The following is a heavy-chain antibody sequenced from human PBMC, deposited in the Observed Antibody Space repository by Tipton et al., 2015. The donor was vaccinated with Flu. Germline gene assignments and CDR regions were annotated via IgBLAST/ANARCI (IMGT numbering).Heavy chain of an antibody. CDR1: GFTVSTSY. Sequence: QLVQSGGGLIRPGGSLRLSCAVSGFTVSTSYMSWVRQPPGKGLGWVSIVYDDGRTYYADSVEGRFAISRDNSKNILYLQMNSLRADDTAVYFCARDEGGTYPAWGQGTLVTVSS. V-gene: IGHV3-53*01. D-gene: IGHD1-14*01. CDR3: ARDEGGTYPA. CDR2: VYDDGRT. J-gene: IGHJ5*02.